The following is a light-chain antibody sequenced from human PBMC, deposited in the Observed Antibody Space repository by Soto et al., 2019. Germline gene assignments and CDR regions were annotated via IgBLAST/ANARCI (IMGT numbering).Light chain of an antibody. V-gene: IGLV2-14*01. CDR1: SSDVGGYNY. CDR2: DVS. CDR3: SSYTSSSTYV. J-gene: IGLJ1*01. Sequence: HSVLPRAASVTRVPGRASTISCTGTSSDVGGYNYVSWYQQHPGKAPKLMIYDVSNRPSGVSNRLSGSKSGNTASLTISGLQAEDEADYYCSSYTSSSTYVFGTGTKVTVL.